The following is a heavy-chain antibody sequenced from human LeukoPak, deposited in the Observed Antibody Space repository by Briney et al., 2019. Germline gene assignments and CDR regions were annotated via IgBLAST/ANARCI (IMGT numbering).Heavy chain of an antibody. CDR2: INPNSGGT. Sequence: ASVKVSCKASGYTFTGYYMHWVRQAPGQGLEWMGWINPNSGGTNYAQKFQGRVTMTRDTSISTAYMELSRLRSDDTAVYYCARDRKETYYYDSSGYYRAGVLGYWGQGTLVTVSS. V-gene: IGHV1-2*02. CDR3: ARDRKETYYYDSSGYYRAGVLGY. CDR1: GYTFTGYY. J-gene: IGHJ4*02. D-gene: IGHD3-22*01.